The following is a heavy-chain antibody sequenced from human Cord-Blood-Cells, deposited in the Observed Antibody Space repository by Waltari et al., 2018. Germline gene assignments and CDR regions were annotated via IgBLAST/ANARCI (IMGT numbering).Heavy chain of an antibody. V-gene: IGHV4-34*01. CDR3: ARISVDIVATNDY. J-gene: IGHJ4*02. CDR1: GGSFSGYS. Sequence: QVQLQQWGGGLLKPSATLSLTCAVYGGSFSGYSWSWIRQPPGKGLEWIGEINHSGSTNYNPSLKSRVTISVDTSKNQFSLKLSSVTAADTAVYYCARISVDIVATNDYWGQGTLVTVSS. D-gene: IGHD5-12*01. CDR2: INHSGST.